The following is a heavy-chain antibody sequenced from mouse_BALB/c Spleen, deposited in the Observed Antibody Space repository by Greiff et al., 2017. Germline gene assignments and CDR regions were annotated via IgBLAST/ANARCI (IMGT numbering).Heavy chain of an antibody. D-gene: IGHD2-4*01. V-gene: IGHV1-69*02. CDR2: IYPSDSYT. Sequence: QVQLQQSGAELVRPGASVKLSCKASGYTFTSYWINWVKQRPGQGLEWIGNIYPSDSYTNYNQKFKDKATLTVDKSSSTAYMQLSSPTSEDSAVYYCTRSGITTYFDYWGQGTTLTVSS. CDR1: GYTFTSYW. CDR3: TRSGITTYFDY. J-gene: IGHJ2*01.